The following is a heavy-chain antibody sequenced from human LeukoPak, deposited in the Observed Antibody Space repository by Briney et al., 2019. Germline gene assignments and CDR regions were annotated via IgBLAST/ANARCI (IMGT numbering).Heavy chain of an antibody. D-gene: IGHD6-19*01. CDR2: IRSKTDGGTT. J-gene: IGHJ4*02. Sequence: GGSLRLSCAASGFTFSNAWMSWVRQAPGKGLEWIGRIRSKTDGGTTDYAAPVKDRFTISRDDSKNTLFLQINSLKTEDTAVYYCTTYVAMAGTRHFDSWGQGALVTVSS. V-gene: IGHV3-15*01. CDR1: GFTFSNAW. CDR3: TTYVAMAGTRHFDS.